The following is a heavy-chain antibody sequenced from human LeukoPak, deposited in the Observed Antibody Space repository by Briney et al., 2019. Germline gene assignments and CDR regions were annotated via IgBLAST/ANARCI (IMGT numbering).Heavy chain of an antibody. CDR2: ISYDGSNK. CDR1: GFTFSSYA. CDR3: AGDTVLDY. J-gene: IGHJ4*02. Sequence: AGGSLRLSCAASGFTFSSYAMHWVRQAPGKGLEWVAVISYDGSNKYYADSVKGRFTISRDNSKNTLYLQMNSLRAEDTAVYYCAGDTVLDYWGQGTLVTVSS. V-gene: IGHV3-30*04. D-gene: IGHD4-17*01.